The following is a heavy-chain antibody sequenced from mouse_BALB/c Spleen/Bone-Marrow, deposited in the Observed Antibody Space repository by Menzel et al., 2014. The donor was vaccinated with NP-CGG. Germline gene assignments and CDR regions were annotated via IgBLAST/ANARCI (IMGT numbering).Heavy chain of an antibody. V-gene: IGHV1-31*01. J-gene: IGHJ2*01. CDR2: INPYNGAT. CDR3: ARGIYYGGYFDY. CDR1: GYSLTGYY. D-gene: IGHD1-1*01. Sequence: EVQLQQSGPELVKPGASVKISCKASGYSLTGYYMHWVKQSHVKSLEWIGRINPYNGATSYNQNFKDKASLTVDKSSSTAYMGLHSLTSEDSAVYYCARGIYYGGYFDYWGQGTTLTVSS.